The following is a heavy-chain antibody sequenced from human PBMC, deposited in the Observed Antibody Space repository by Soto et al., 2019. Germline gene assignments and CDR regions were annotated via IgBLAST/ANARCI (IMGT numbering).Heavy chain of an antibody. CDR1: GFTFSSYW. J-gene: IGHJ4*02. CDR2: IKQDGSEK. CDR3: ARLKLPLIVVVPAAMPFYDY. D-gene: IGHD2-2*01. Sequence: EVQLVESGGGLVQPGGSLRLSCAASGFTFSSYWMSWVRQAPGKGLEWVANIKQDGSEKYYVDSVKGRFTISRDNAKNSLYLQMNSLRAEDTAVYYCARLKLPLIVVVPAAMPFYDYWGQGTLVTVSS. V-gene: IGHV3-7*01.